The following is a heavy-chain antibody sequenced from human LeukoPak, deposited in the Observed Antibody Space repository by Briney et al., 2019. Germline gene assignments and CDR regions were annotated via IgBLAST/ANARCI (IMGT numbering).Heavy chain of an antibody. V-gene: IGHV3-48*03. Sequence: GGSLRLSCAASGFTFSSYEMNWDRQAPGKGLEWVSYISSSGSTIYYADSVKGRFTISRDNAKNSLYLQMNSLRAEDTAVYYCARAPPVTPFDYWGQGTLVTVSS. CDR3: ARAPPVTPFDY. CDR1: GFTFSSYE. D-gene: IGHD4-17*01. J-gene: IGHJ4*02. CDR2: ISSSGSTI.